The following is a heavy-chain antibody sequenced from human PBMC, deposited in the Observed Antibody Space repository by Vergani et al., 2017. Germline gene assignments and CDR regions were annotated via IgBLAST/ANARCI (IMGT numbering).Heavy chain of an antibody. CDR1: GYTFTSYY. CDR2: INPSGGST. D-gene: IGHD5-12*01. J-gene: IGHJ6*02. Sequence: QVQLVQSGAEVKKPGASVKVSCKASGYTFTSYYMHWVRQAPGQGLEWMGIINPSGGSTSYAQKFQGRVTMTRDRSTSTVYMELSSLRSEDTAVYYCASGKIVATRDYYYYGMDVWGQGTTVTVSS. CDR3: ASGKIVATRDYYYYGMDV. V-gene: IGHV1-46*01.